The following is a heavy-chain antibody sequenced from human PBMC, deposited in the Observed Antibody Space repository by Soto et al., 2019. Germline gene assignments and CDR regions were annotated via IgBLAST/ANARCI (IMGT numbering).Heavy chain of an antibody. D-gene: IGHD6-6*01. CDR1: GGSISSYY. CDR3: ARDGAGSSAYYYYYGMDV. Sequence: PSETLSLTCTVSGGSISSYYWSWIRQPPGKGLEWIGYIYYSGSTNYNPSLKSRVTISVDTSKNQFSLKLSSVTAADTAVYYCARDGAGSSAYYYYYGMDVWGQGTTVTVSS. CDR2: IYYSGST. V-gene: IGHV4-59*01. J-gene: IGHJ6*02.